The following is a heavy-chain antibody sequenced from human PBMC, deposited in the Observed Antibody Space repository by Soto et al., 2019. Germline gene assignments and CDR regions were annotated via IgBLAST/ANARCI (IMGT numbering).Heavy chain of an antibody. Sequence: GGSLRLSCAASGFTFSSYSMNWVRQAPGKGLEWVSSISSSSSYIYYADSVKGRFTISRDNAKNSLYLQMNSLRAEDMAVYYCARAYITMIVENGMDVWGQGTTVTVSS. CDR3: ARAYITMIVENGMDV. J-gene: IGHJ6*02. D-gene: IGHD3-22*01. CDR2: ISSSSSYI. CDR1: GFTFSSYS. V-gene: IGHV3-21*01.